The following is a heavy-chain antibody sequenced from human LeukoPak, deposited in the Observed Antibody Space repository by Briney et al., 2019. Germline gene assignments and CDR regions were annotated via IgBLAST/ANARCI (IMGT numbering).Heavy chain of an antibody. D-gene: IGHD3-10*01. CDR1: GFTVSSNY. Sequence: GGSLRLSCAASGFTVSSNYMSWVRQAPEKGLEWVSVIYSVGTTYYADSVKGRFTISRDNSKNTLYLQTNSLRAEDTAVYYCARPPGRTGAFDIWGQGTMVTVSA. J-gene: IGHJ3*02. V-gene: IGHV3-53*01. CDR2: IYSVGTT. CDR3: ARPPGRTGAFDI.